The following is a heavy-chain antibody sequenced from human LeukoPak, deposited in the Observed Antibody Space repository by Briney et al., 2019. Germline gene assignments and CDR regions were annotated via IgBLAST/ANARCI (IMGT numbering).Heavy chain of an antibody. Sequence: GGSLRLSCAASGYTFSNYYMSWIRQAPGKGLEWVSYISSSGSTIYYADSVKGRFTISRDNAKNSLYLQMNSLRAEDTAVYYCARTQYYYGMDVWGQGTTVTVSS. V-gene: IGHV3-11*01. J-gene: IGHJ6*02. CDR2: ISSSGSTI. CDR1: GYTFSNYY. CDR3: ARTQYYYGMDV.